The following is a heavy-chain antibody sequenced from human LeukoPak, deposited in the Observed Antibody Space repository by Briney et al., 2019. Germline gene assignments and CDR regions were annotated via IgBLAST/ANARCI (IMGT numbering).Heavy chain of an antibody. Sequence: GASVKVSCKASGYTFTSYGISWVRQAPGQGLEWMGWISAYNGNTNYAQKLQGRVTMTTDTSTSTAYMELRSLRSDDTAVYYCARWVAYCSGGSCYDWFDPWGQGTLVTVSS. V-gene: IGHV1-18*01. CDR2: ISAYNGNT. CDR3: ARWVAYCSGGSCYDWFDP. CDR1: GYTFTSYG. J-gene: IGHJ5*02. D-gene: IGHD2-15*01.